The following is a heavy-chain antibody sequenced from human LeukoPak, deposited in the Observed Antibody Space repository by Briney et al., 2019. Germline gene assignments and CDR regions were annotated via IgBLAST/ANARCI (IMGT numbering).Heavy chain of an antibody. Sequence: GASVKVSCKASGGTFSSYAISWVRQAPGQGLEWMGGIIPIFGTANYAQKFQGRVTITTDESTSTAYMELRSLRSDDTAVYYCASSRPDRFDPWGQGTLVTVSS. CDR3: ASSRPDRFDP. CDR2: IIPIFGTA. V-gene: IGHV1-69*05. CDR1: GGTFSSYA. J-gene: IGHJ5*02.